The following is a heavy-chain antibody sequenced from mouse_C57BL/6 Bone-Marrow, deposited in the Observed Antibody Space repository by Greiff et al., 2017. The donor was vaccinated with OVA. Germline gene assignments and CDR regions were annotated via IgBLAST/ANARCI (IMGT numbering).Heavy chain of an antibody. D-gene: IGHD1-1*01. V-gene: IGHV1-81*01. CDR3: ARGYGSSRFAY. Sequence: QVQLQQSGAELARPGASVKLSCKASGYTFTSYGISWVKQRTGQGLEWIGEIYPRSGNTYYNEKVKGKATLTADKSSSKAYRELRSLTSEDSSVYFCARGYGSSRFAYWGQGTLVTVSA. CDR2: IYPRSGNT. J-gene: IGHJ3*01. CDR1: GYTFTSYG.